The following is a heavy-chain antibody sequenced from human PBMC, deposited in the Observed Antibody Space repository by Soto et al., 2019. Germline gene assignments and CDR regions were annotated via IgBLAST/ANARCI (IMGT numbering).Heavy chain of an antibody. Sequence: QITLKESGPTLVKPTQTLTLTCTFSGFSLSTSGVGVGWIRQPPGKALEWLALIYWDDDKRYSPSLKSRLTITKDTSKYQVVLKMTNMDPVDTATYYCAHRKTVTTHLVAFDIWGQVTMVTVSS. J-gene: IGHJ3*02. CDR3: AHRKTVTTHLVAFDI. V-gene: IGHV2-5*02. CDR1: GFSLSTSGVG. D-gene: IGHD4-17*01. CDR2: IYWDDDK.